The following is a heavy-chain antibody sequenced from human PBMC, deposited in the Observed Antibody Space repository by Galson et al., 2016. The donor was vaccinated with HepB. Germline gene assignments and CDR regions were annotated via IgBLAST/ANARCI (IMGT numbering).Heavy chain of an antibody. CDR2: LYYTGIT. D-gene: IGHD4-17*01. V-gene: IGHV4-61*01. J-gene: IGHJ4*02. Sequence: ETLSLTCTVSGGSVSSTNSYWSWIRQPPGKGLEWIGFLYYTGITNNNPSLESRVALSVDTSTNQFSLKLSSATAADTAVYFCARVPISVTTSYFDNWGQGALVTVSS. CDR3: ARVPISVTTSYFDN. CDR1: GGSVSSTNSY.